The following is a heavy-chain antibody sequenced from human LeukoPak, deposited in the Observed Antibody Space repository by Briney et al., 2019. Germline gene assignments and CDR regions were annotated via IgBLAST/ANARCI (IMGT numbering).Heavy chain of an antibody. CDR2: IYHSGST. J-gene: IGHJ4*02. CDR1: GGSISSSNW. Sequence: SETLSLTCAVSGGSISSSNWWSWVRQPPGKGLEWIGEIYHSGSTNYNPSLKSRVTISVDKSKNQFSLKLSSVTAADTAVYYCAREMIAQVSVFDYWGQGTLVTVSS. V-gene: IGHV4-4*02. CDR3: AREMIAQVSVFDY. D-gene: IGHD3-22*01.